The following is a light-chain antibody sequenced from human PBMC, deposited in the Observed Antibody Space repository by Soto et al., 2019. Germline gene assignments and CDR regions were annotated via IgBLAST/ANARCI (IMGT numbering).Light chain of an antibody. Sequence: EIVLTQSPGTLSLSPGERATLSCRASQSVSSSFLAWYQQKPGQAPRLLIYGASSRATGIPDRFSGSGSGTDFTLTISSLEPEDFAVYYCQEYGSSPRTVDPGTTVDI. CDR2: GAS. V-gene: IGKV3-20*01. J-gene: IGKJ3*01. CDR1: QSVSSSF. CDR3: QEYGSSPRT.